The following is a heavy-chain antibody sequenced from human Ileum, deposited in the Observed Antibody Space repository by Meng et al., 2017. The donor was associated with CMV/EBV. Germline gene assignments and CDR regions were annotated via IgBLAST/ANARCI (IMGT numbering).Heavy chain of an antibody. CDR1: GGSFSGYY. J-gene: IGHJ4*02. CDR2: IDHSGST. Sequence: VYGGSFSGYYWTWVRQPPGKGLEWLGEIDHSGSTNHNPSLKSRVTISVDTSKNQFPLRLSSMTAADTALYYCARGEGTTAGGTLLVYWGQGTLVTVSS. V-gene: IGHV4-34*01. D-gene: IGHD6-13*01. CDR3: ARGEGTTAGGTLLVY.